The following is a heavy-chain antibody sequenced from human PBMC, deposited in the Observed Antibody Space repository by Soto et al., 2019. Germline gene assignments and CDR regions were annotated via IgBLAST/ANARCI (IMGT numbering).Heavy chain of an antibody. V-gene: IGHV4-39*01. CDR1: AGSISSSNYY. D-gene: IGHD3-3*01. J-gene: IGHJ5*02. CDR2: VYYNGFT. Sequence: QLQLQQSGPGLVKPSETLSLTCTVSAGSISSSNYYWGWIRQPPGKGLEWIGNVYYNGFTYYNPSLKSRATISVDTSKNHFSLKLTSVTAADTAVYYCARQDDFWSGSNWFDPWGQGTLVTVSS. CDR3: ARQDDFWSGSNWFDP.